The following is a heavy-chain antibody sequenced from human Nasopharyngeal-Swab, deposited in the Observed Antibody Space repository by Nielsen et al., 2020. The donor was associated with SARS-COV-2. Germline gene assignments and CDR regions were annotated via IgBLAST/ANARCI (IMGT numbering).Heavy chain of an antibody. CDR2: IYYSGST. V-gene: IGHV4-39*01. CDR3: ARHPLSYYDILTGYSTFDY. J-gene: IGHJ4*02. D-gene: IGHD3-9*01. Sequence: PGKGLEWIGSIYYSGSTYYKPSLKSRVTISVDTSKNQFSLKLSSVTAADTAVYYCARHPLSYYDILTGYSTFDYWGQGTLVTVSS.